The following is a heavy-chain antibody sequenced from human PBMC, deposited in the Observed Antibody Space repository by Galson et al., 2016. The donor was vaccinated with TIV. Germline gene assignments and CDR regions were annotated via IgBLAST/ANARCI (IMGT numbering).Heavy chain of an antibody. V-gene: IGHV6-1*01. CDR3: ARAAGRNGATCHATCESFDF. CDR1: GDSVSSNSAA. CDR2: TYCRSRCYS. J-gene: IGHJ3*01. D-gene: IGHD3-10*01. Sequence: CAISGDSVSSNSAAWNWFRQSPSRGLEWLGRTYCRSRCYSDYAVSVKSRITIESDTSKNQFSLPLNSVTSKDTAVYYCARAAGRNGATCHATCESFDFWGQGTEVTVSS.